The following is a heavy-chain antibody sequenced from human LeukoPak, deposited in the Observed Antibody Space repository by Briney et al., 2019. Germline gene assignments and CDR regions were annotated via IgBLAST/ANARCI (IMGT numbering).Heavy chain of an antibody. CDR1: GGSISSGDYY. D-gene: IGHD4-17*01. CDR2: IYYSGST. CDR3: ARATVNSGFDP. Sequence: SETLSLTCTVSGGSISSGDYYWSWIRQPPLKGLEWIGYIYYSGSTYYNPSLKSRVTISVDTSKNQFSLKLSSVTAADTAVYYCARATVNSGFDPWGQGTLVTVSS. J-gene: IGHJ5*02. V-gene: IGHV4-30-4*01.